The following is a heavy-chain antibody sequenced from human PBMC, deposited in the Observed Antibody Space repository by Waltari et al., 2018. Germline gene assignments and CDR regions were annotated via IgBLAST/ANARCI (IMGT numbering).Heavy chain of an antibody. J-gene: IGHJ4*02. Sequence: EGQLVESGGGLVKPGGSLRLSCAASGFTFNKAWMSWVRQAPGKVQQWVGRIESKSDGGKIDYGAPVKGRFTISRDDSKNTLYLQMDSLKNEDTAVYYCTTQYWGNGIVIDHWGQGAQVTVSS. CDR2: IESKSDGGKI. CDR3: TTQYWGNGIVIDH. CDR1: GFTFNKAW. V-gene: IGHV3-15*04. D-gene: IGHD7-27*01.